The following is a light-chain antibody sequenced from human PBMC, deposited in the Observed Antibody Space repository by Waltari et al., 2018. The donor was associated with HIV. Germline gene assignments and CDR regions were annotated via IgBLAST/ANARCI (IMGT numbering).Light chain of an antibody. Sequence: QSVLTQPPSASGTPGQRVTISCSGSNSNLGSNTVNWYQQHPGTAPKLLIYSNNQRPSGVPDRFSGSKSGTSASLAISGLQSEDEADYYCAAWDDSLNGVVFGGGTKLTVL. CDR2: SNN. CDR1: NSNLGSNT. CDR3: AAWDDSLNGVV. V-gene: IGLV1-44*01. J-gene: IGLJ2*01.